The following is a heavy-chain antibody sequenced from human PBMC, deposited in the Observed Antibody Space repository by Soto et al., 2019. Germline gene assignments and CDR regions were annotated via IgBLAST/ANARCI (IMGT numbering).Heavy chain of an antibody. J-gene: IGHJ4*02. CDR1: GDRDSLYSAE. CDR2: TYYRSKWYH. D-gene: IGHD6-19*01. V-gene: IGHV6-1*01. Sequence: TGSLTGDICGDRDSLYSAECNWIAQPPSRGLEWLGRTYYRSKWYHGYAFSVKSRITINPDTSKNQFSLQLSSVTPEVSGLYYCTDPSVAGAIDYWGQGNLVTVSS. CDR3: TDPSVAGAIDY.